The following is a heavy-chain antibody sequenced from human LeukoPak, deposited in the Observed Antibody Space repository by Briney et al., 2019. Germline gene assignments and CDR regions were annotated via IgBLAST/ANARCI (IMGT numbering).Heavy chain of an antibody. CDR1: GYTFTSYD. Sequence: ASVKVSCKASGYTFTSYDINWVRQATGQGLEWMGWMNPNSGNTGYAQKFQGRVTITRNTSISTAYMELSSLRSEDTAVYYCARGMVSGYWRIWNYYYYMDVWGKGTTVTVSS. D-gene: IGHD3-22*01. CDR3: ARGMVSGYWRIWNYYYYMDV. CDR2: MNPNSGNT. J-gene: IGHJ6*03. V-gene: IGHV1-8*03.